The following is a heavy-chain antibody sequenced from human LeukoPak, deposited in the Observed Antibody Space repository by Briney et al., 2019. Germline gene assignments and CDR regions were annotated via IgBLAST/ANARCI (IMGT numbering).Heavy chain of an antibody. J-gene: IGHJ4*02. V-gene: IGHV3-30*02. Sequence: GGSLRLSCAASGFTFSSYGMHWVRQAPGKGLEWVAFIRYDGSNKYYADSVKGRFTISRDNSKNTLYLQMNSLRAEDTAVYYCAIPAGDIVVVPAATRPPFGYWGQGTLVTVSS. CDR2: IRYDGSNK. CDR3: AIPAGDIVVVPAATRPPFGY. D-gene: IGHD2-2*01. CDR1: GFTFSSYG.